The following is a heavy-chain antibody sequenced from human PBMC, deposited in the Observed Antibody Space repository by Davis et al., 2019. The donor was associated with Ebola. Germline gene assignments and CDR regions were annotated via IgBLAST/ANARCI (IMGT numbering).Heavy chain of an antibody. D-gene: IGHD1-26*01. V-gene: IGHV3-11*04. Sequence: PGGSLRLSCAASGFTFSDYYMSWIRQAPGKGLEWVSYISSSGSTIYYADSVKGRFTISRDNAKNSLYLQMNSLRAEDTAVYYCARDSGSYLYYYYYGMDVWGQGTTVTVSS. CDR3: ARDSGSYLYYYYYGMDV. J-gene: IGHJ6*02. CDR2: ISSSGSTI. CDR1: GFTFSDYY.